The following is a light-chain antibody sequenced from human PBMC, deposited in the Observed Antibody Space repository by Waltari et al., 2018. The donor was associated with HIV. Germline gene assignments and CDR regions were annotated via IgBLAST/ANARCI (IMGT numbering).Light chain of an antibody. V-gene: IGKV2-28*01. Sequence: IVMTQTPLPLPVTPGEPASISCRSSQSLLHGNGYTYLFWYLQKPGQSPQLLIYLGSNRASGVPARFSGSGSGSDFKLKISRVEAEDVGVYDGLQDIQLPFTFGPGTKLDIK. CDR3: LQDIQLPFT. CDR2: LGS. J-gene: IGKJ3*01. CDR1: QSLLHGNGYTY.